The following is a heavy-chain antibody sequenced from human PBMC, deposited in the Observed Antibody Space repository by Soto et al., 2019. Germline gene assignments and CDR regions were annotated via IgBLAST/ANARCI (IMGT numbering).Heavy chain of an antibody. CDR3: ARTTAVTTTIRSRYFFDY. CDR2: VYYSGTT. J-gene: IGHJ4*02. V-gene: IGHV4-61*01. CDR1: GGSASNKTYY. Sequence: PSETLSRTCSVSGGSASNKTYYWSWIRQPPGKRLEWIGYVYYSGTTNYNPSLKSRVTISVDMSKNQFSLRLSSVTAADTALYHCARTTAVTTTIRSRYFFDYWGQGTLLTVSS. D-gene: IGHD4-17*01.